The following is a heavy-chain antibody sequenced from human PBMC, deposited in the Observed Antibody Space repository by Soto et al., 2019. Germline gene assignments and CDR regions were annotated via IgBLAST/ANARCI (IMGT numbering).Heavy chain of an antibody. Sequence: LRLSCAASGFTFSSYSMNWVRQAPGKGLEWVSSISSSSSYIYYADSVKGRFTLSRDNAKNSLYLQMNSLRAEDTAVYYCARDLWVGYCSGGSCSLTPDYYYYYGMDVWGQGTTVTVP. J-gene: IGHJ6*02. V-gene: IGHV3-21*01. CDR2: ISSSSSYI. CDR3: ARDLWVGYCSGGSCSLTPDYYYYYGMDV. CDR1: GFTFSSYS. D-gene: IGHD2-15*01.